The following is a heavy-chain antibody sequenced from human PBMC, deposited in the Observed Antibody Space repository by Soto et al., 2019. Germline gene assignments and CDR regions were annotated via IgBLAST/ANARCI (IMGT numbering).Heavy chain of an antibody. CDR1: GYSFTTYY. J-gene: IGHJ4*02. Sequence: QVQLVQSGAEVKKPGASVKVSCKASGYSFTTYYMCWVRQVPGQGPEWMGIINPSGGSATYAQKFQGRATMTRDTSTSTVYVELSSLRSEDTAVYYCARGGYNYGNDYWGQGTLITVSS. CDR2: INPSGGSA. CDR3: ARGGYNYGNDY. V-gene: IGHV1-46*01. D-gene: IGHD5-18*01.